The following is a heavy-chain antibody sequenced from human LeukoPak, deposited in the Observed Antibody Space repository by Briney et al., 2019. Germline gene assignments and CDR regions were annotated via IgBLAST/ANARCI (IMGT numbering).Heavy chain of an antibody. D-gene: IGHD6-19*01. Sequence: PGGSLRLSCAASGFTFSSYNMNWVRQPPGKGLEWVSSTSSSSGHIHYADSVKGRFTISRDNANNSLYLQMNSLRDEDTAVYYCARDPGTVADPYFDYWGQGSLVTVSS. V-gene: IGHV3-21*01. CDR1: GFTFSSYN. J-gene: IGHJ4*02. CDR2: TSSSSGHI. CDR3: ARDPGTVADPYFDY.